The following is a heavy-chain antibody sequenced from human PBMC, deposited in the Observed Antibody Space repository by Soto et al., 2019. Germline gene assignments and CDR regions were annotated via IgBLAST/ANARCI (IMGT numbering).Heavy chain of an antibody. Sequence: EVQLLDSGGGLVQPGGSLRLSCAASGFSFSDYAMNWVRQAPGKGLEWVSEISATGGSTFYADFVKGRFTISRDNSKNTRYLHLTSLRVEDTARYYCATASSAWYDSKSYYFDDWGPGTLVTVSS. CDR3: ATASSAWYDSKSYYFDD. V-gene: IGHV3-23*01. J-gene: IGHJ4*02. CDR1: GFSFSDYA. D-gene: IGHD6-19*01. CDR2: ISATGGST.